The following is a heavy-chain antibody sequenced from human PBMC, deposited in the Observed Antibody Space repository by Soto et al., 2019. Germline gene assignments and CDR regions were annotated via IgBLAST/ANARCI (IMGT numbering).Heavy chain of an antibody. CDR2: ISYDGSNK. V-gene: IGHV3-30*18. Sequence: PGGSLRLSCAASGFTFSSYGMHWVRQAPGKGLEWVAVISYDGSNKYYADSVKGRFTISRDNSKNTLYLQMNSLRAEDTAVYYCAKGVVPAAIVRMSGDWFDPWGQGTLVTVSS. J-gene: IGHJ5*02. CDR1: GFTFSSYG. D-gene: IGHD2-2*02. CDR3: AKGVVPAAIVRMSGDWFDP.